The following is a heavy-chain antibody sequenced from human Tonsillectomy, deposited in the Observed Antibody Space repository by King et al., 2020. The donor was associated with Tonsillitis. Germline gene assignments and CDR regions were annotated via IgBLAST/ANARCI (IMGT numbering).Heavy chain of an antibody. V-gene: IGHV1-18*01. CDR1: GYTFTTYG. J-gene: IGHJ2*01. Sequence: QLVQSGPEVRKPGASVKVSCKASGYTFTTYGINWVRQAPGQGLECMGWISTYNGETDYAQKFQGRVTLTTNTSTGTVYMELKSLRSDDTAVYYCARGHEDWFFDLWGRGTLVTVSS. CDR2: ISTYNGET. CDR3: ARGHEDWFFDL.